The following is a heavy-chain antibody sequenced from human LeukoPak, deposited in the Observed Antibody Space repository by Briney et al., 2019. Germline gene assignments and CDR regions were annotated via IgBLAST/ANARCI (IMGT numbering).Heavy chain of an antibody. V-gene: IGHV5-51*01. D-gene: IGHD3-22*01. CDR1: GYSFTNFW. CDR2: IYPGDSDT. CDR3: AKLSSGYYSTPFDY. J-gene: IGHJ4*02. Sequence: GESLKISCKGSGYSFTNFWIGWVRQIPGKGLEWMGIIYPGDSDTKYSPSFQGQVTISADKSISTAYLQWTSLKASDTAMFYCAKLSSGYYSTPFDYWGQGTLVTVSS.